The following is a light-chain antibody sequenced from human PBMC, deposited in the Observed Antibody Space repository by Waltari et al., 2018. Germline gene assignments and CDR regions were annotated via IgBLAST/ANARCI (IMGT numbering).Light chain of an antibody. CDR1: NSDVGPYNY. CDR2: DVA. Sequence: QSALTQPRSVSGSPGQSVTLSCTGTNSDVGPYNYVSWYQHRPGKAPKLVIYDVAKRPSGVPDRFSGSKAGNPASLTSSGLQTDDEADYYCCSYAGRYTSVFGGGTKVTVL. V-gene: IGLV2-11*01. J-gene: IGLJ2*01. CDR3: CSYAGRYTSV.